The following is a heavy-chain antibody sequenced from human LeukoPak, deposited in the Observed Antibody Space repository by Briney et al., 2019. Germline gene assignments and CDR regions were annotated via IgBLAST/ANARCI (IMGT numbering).Heavy chain of an antibody. CDR2: IIPIFGTA. Sequence: SVKVSCKVSRGTFSRYAISWVRQAPGQGLEWMGRIIPIFGTANYAQRFQGRVTITTDESTGTAYMELSSLRSEDTAVYYCARAGPYGDFDYWGQGTLVTVSS. D-gene: IGHD4-17*01. V-gene: IGHV1-69*05. J-gene: IGHJ4*02. CDR3: ARAGPYGDFDY. CDR1: RGTFSRYA.